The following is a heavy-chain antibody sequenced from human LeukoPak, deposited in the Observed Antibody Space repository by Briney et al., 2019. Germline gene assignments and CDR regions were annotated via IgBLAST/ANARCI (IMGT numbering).Heavy chain of an antibody. Sequence: GGSLRLSCAASGFTFSGSAMHWVRQASGKGLEWVGRIRSKANSYATAYAASVKGRFTISRDDSKNTAYLQTNSLKTEDTAVYYCTRQTHYYDSSGYDSPFDYWGQGTLVTVSS. CDR3: TRQTHYYDSSGYDSPFDY. CDR2: IRSKANSYAT. CDR1: GFTFSGSA. V-gene: IGHV3-73*01. J-gene: IGHJ4*02. D-gene: IGHD3-22*01.